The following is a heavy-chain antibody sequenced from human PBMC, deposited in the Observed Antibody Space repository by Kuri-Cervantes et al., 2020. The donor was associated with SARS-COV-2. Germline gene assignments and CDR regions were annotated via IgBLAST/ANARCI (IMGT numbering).Heavy chain of an antibody. CDR1: GGTFSSYA. V-gene: IGHV1-69*06. J-gene: IGHJ6*02. D-gene: IGHD3-10*01. Sequence: PVKVSCKASGGTFSSYAISWVRQAPGQGLEWMGGIIPIFGTANYAQKFQGRVTITADKSTSTAYMELSSLRSEDTAVYYCAREGAGTLYTSRYYGMDVWGQGTTVTVSS. CDR3: AREGAGTLYTSRYYGMDV. CDR2: IIPIFGTA.